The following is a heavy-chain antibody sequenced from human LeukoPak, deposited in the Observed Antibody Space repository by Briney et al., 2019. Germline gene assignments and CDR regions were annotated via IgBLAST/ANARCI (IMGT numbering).Heavy chain of an antibody. Sequence: ASVKVSCKATGYTFIIHGISWVRQAPGQGLEWMGWISAYNGNTNYAQKLQGRVTMTTDTSTSTAYMELRSLRSDDTAVYYCARVDCSSTSCYRLNAFDAFDIWGQGTMVTVSS. J-gene: IGHJ3*02. CDR2: ISAYNGNT. D-gene: IGHD2-2*01. CDR1: GYTFIIHG. V-gene: IGHV1-18*01. CDR3: ARVDCSSTSCYRLNAFDAFDI.